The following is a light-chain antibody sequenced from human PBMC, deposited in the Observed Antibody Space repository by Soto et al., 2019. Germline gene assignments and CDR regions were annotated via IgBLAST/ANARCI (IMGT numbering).Light chain of an antibody. CDR3: QQYNYWYT. CDR1: QSVSSN. V-gene: IGKV3-15*01. Sequence: EIVMTQSPATLPVSPGERATLSCRASQSVSSNLAWYQQKPGQAPRLLIYAASKRATGIPARFSGSGSGTEFTLTISSLQSEDFAVYYCQQYNYWYTFGQGTKLEIK. J-gene: IGKJ2*01. CDR2: AAS.